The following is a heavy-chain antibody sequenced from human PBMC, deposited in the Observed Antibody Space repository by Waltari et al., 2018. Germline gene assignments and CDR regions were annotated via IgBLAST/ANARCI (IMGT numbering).Heavy chain of an antibody. CDR2: MSSSSSTI. CDR1: GFTFSSYS. Sequence: EVQLVESGGGLVQPGGSLRLSCAASGFTFSSYSMNWVRQAPGKGLEWVSYMSSSSSTIYYADSVKGRFTISRDNAKNSLYLQMNSLRAEDTAVYYCAREIGIGAFDIWGQGTMVTVSS. CDR3: AREIGIGAFDI. D-gene: IGHD1-26*01. V-gene: IGHV3-48*04. J-gene: IGHJ3*02.